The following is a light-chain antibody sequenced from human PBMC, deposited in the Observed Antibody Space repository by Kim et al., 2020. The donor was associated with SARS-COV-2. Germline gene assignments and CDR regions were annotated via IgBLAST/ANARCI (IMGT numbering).Light chain of an antibody. CDR1: RGHSNYA. CDR2: LNSDGSH. J-gene: IGLJ3*02. CDR3: QTWGTGIRV. V-gene: IGLV4-69*01. Sequence: ASVKLTCTLSRGHSNYAIAWHQQQPEKGPRYLMKLNSDGSHSKGDGIPDRFSGSSSGAERYLTISSLQSEDEADYYCQTWGTGIRVFGGGTQLTVL.